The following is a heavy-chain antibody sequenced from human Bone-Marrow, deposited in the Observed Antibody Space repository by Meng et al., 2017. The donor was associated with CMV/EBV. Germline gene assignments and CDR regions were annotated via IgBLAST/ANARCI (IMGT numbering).Heavy chain of an antibody. Sequence: SCKASGYTITTYGLSWVRQAPGQGLEWMGWISSHSGDTNYAPKVQGRVTMTTDTSTNTAYMELRSLRSDDTAIYYCVREYCGGDCSFANFYFDNWGQGTLVTVSS. CDR3: VREYCGGDCSFANFYFDN. CDR1: GYTITTYG. V-gene: IGHV1-18*01. J-gene: IGHJ4*02. CDR2: ISSHSGDT. D-gene: IGHD2-21*01.